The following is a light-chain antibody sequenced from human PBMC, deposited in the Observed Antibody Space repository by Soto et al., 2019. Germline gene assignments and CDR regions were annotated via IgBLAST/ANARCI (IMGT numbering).Light chain of an antibody. J-gene: IGLJ1*01. CDR3: SSYTSSSTLGV. CDR2: EDT. Sequence: SVVTQPASLSWSSGQAVTISRPGSNRDFGSYNLVSWYQQYPDKAPKLMIYEDTKRPSGVSTRFSGSKSGNTASLTISGLQAEDEADYYCSSYTSSSTLGVFGTGNKVTVL. CDR1: NRDFGSYNL. V-gene: IGLV2-14*02.